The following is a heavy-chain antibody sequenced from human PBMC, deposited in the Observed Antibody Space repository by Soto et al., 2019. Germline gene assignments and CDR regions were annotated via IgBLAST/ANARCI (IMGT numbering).Heavy chain of an antibody. V-gene: IGHV4-4*07. CDR3: ASSVGGYDPYYYYFGMDV. CDR1: GGSISSYY. CDR2: IYTSGST. Sequence: PSETLSLTSTVSGGSISSYYWSSIRQPAGKGLEWIGRIYTSGSTNYNPSLKSRVTMSVDTSKNQFSLKLSSVTAADTAVYYCASSVGGYDPYYYYFGMDVWGQGTTVTVSS. D-gene: IGHD5-12*01. J-gene: IGHJ6*02.